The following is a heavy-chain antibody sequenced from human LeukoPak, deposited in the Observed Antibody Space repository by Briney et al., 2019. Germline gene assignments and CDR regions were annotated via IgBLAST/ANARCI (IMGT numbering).Heavy chain of an antibody. D-gene: IGHD3-22*01. Sequence: GGSLRLSCAASGFTFDDYGMSWVRQAPGKGLEWVSGINWNGGNTGYADSVKGRFTISRDNAKNSLYLQMNSPRAEDTALYYCARLISAYYYDSSISGGAFDIWGQGTMVTVPS. CDR1: GFTFDDYG. CDR3: ARLISAYYYDSSISGGAFDI. V-gene: IGHV3-20*04. J-gene: IGHJ3*02. CDR2: INWNGGNT.